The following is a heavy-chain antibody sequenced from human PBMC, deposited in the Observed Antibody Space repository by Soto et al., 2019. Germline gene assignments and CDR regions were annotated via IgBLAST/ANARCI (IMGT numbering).Heavy chain of an antibody. D-gene: IGHD2-2*01. CDR1: GFTFSRYW. CDR3: AKDPPVPDI. J-gene: IGHJ3*02. V-gene: IGHV3-7*03. Sequence: EVQLVESGGGLVQPGGSLRLSCAASGFTFSRYWMSWVRQAPGKGLEWVANIKQDGSEKYYVDSVKGRFTISRDNAKNSLYLQMNSLRAEDTAVYYCAKDPPVPDIWGQGTMVTVSS. CDR2: IKQDGSEK.